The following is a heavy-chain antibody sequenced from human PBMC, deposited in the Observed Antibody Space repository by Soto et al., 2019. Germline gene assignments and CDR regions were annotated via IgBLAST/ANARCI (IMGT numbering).Heavy chain of an antibody. D-gene: IGHD3-22*01. CDR2: ISYDGSNK. CDR3: AKLWAWDYDSSGSPDLSYFDY. V-gene: IGHV3-30*18. CDR1: GFTFSTYG. Sequence: GGSLRLSCSVSGFTFSTYGMHWVRQAPGKGLEWVAVISYDGSNKNYTDSVKGRFTISRDNSKNTLYLQMNSLRAEDTAVYYCAKLWAWDYDSSGSPDLSYFDYWGQGTLVTVSS. J-gene: IGHJ4*02.